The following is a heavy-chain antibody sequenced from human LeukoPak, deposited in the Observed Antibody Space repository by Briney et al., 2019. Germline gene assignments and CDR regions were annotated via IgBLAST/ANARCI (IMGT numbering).Heavy chain of an antibody. J-gene: IGHJ4*02. D-gene: IGHD6-13*01. CDR2: ISAYNGNT. V-gene: IGHV1-18*04. Sequence: WASVKVSCKASGYTFTSYGISWVRQAPGQGLEWMGWISAYNGNTNYAQKLQDRVTMTTDTSTSTAYMELRSLRSDDTAVYYCARVWAAAGFDYWGQGTLVTVSS. CDR3: ARVWAAAGFDY. CDR1: GYTFTSYG.